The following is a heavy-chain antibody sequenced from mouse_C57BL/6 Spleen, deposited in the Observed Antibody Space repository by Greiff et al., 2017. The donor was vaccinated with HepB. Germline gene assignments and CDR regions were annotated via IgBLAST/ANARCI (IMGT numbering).Heavy chain of an antibody. CDR2: IYPSDSET. D-gene: IGHD4-1*01. CDR1: GYTFTSYW. Sequence: VQLQQPGAELVRPGSSVKLSCKASGYTFTSYWMDWVKQRPGQGLEWIGNIYPSDSETHYNQKFKDKATLTVDKSSSTAYMQLSSLTSEDSAVYYCAREGNWDHFDYWGQGTTLTVSS. CDR3: AREGNWDHFDY. J-gene: IGHJ2*01. V-gene: IGHV1-61*01.